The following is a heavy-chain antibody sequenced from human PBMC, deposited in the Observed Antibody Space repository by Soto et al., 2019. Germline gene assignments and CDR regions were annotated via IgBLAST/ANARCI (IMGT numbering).Heavy chain of an antibody. J-gene: IGHJ4*02. V-gene: IGHV1-69*01. CDR2: IIPIFGTT. Sequence: QVQLVQSGAEVKKPGSSVKVSCKASGGTFSSFAISWVRQAPGQGLEWMGGIIPIFGTTNYAQKFQGRVTITADGSTSTAYMEVTTLRSEDTAVYYCARDRDHTYDYWGQGTLVTVSS. CDR3: ARDRDHTYDY. CDR1: GGTFSSFA.